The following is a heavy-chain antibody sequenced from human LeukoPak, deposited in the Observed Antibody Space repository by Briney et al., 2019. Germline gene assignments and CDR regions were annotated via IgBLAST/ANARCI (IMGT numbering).Heavy chain of an antibody. CDR3: ARDYFRYCSGGSCFGDAFDI. V-gene: IGHV1-69*06. CDR1: GYTFTSYG. D-gene: IGHD2-15*01. J-gene: IGHJ3*02. CDR2: IIPIFGTA. Sequence: SVKVSCKASGYTFTSYGISWVRQAPGQGLEWMGGIIPIFGTANYAQKFQGRVTITADKSTSTAYMELSSLRSEDTAVYYCARDYFRYCSGGSCFGDAFDIWGQGTMVTVSS.